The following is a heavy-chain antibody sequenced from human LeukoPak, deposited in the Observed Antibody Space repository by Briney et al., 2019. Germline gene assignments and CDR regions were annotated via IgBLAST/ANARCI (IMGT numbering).Heavy chain of an antibody. V-gene: IGHV6-1*01. J-gene: IGHJ3*02. D-gene: IGHD2-2*01. CDR1: GDSVSSNSAA. CDR3: ARVRARAGDIVVVPAAPNDAFDI. CDR2: TYYRSKWYN. Sequence: SQTLSLTCAISGDSVSSNSAAWNWITQSPSRGLEWLGRTYYRSKWYNDYAVSVKSRITISPDTSKNQFSLQLNSETPEDTAVYYCARVRARAGDIVVVPAAPNDAFDIWGQGTMVTVSS.